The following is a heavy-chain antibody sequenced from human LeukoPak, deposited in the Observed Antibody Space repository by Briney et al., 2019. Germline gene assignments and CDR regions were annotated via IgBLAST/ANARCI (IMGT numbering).Heavy chain of an antibody. CDR3: ARESTSSWYLLRYYYYGMDV. CDR1: GFTFSSYW. J-gene: IGHJ6*02. V-gene: IGHV3-7*01. Sequence: GGSLRLSCAASGFTFSSYWMSWVRQVPGKGLEWVANIKQDGSEKYYMDSVKGRFTISRDNAKNSLYLQMNSLRAEDTAVYYCARESTSSWYLLRYYYYGMDVWGQGTTVTVSS. CDR2: IKQDGSEK. D-gene: IGHD6-13*01.